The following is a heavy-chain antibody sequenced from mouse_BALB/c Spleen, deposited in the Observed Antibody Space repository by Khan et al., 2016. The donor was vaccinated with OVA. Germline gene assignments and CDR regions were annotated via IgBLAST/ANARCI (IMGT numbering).Heavy chain of an antibody. V-gene: IGHV1-5*01. Sequence: VQLQQSGPVLARPGASVTLSCKASGYTFTSYWIHWVNQKPGRGLEWIGDIYPDNTDTNYNQTFKGQVKLTAVTSTSTSYLQLSSLTNEDSAVDYCTRRKGDGAWFAYWGQGTLVTVSA. CDR1: GYTFTSYW. CDR3: TRRKGDGAWFAY. D-gene: IGHD1-2*01. CDR2: IYPDNTDT. J-gene: IGHJ3*01.